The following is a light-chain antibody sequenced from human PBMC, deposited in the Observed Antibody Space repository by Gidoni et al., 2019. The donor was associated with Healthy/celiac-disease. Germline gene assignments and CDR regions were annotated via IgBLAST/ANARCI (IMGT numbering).Light chain of an antibody. J-gene: IGKJ2*01. CDR2: DAS. Sequence: DIQMPQSPSTLSASVGDRVTITCRSSQSISSWLAWYQQKPGKAHKLLIYDASSLESGVPSRFSGSGSGTEFTLNISSLQPDDFATYYGQQYNSYSPLYTFGQGTKLEIK. CDR3: QQYNSYSPLYT. CDR1: QSISSW. V-gene: IGKV1-5*01.